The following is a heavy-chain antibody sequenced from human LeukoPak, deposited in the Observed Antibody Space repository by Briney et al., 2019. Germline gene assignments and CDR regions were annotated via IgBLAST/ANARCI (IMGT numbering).Heavy chain of an antibody. Sequence: GGSLRLSCAASGFTFSSYSMNWVRQAPGKGLEWVSSISSSSSYIYYADSWKGRFTISRDNAKNSLYLQMNSMRAEDTAVYYCARDFLEIVIVGAAMADNKFDTCGQGALVTVSS. CDR3: ARDFLEIVIVGAAMADNKFDT. J-gene: IGHJ5*02. CDR2: ISSSSSYI. CDR1: GFTFSSYS. D-gene: IGHD2-15*01. V-gene: IGHV3-21*01.